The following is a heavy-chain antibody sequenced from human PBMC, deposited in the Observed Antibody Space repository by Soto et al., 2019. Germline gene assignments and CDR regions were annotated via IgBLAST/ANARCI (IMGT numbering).Heavy chain of an antibody. Sequence: SETLSLTCTVSGGSISSYYWSWIRQPPGKGLEWIGYIYYSGSTNYNPSLKSRVTISVDTSKNQFSLKLSSVTAADTAVYYCAREEEYSSGWYVYWGQGTLVTVSS. D-gene: IGHD6-19*01. V-gene: IGHV4-59*01. CDR2: IYYSGST. CDR3: AREEEYSSGWYVY. J-gene: IGHJ4*02. CDR1: GGSISSYY.